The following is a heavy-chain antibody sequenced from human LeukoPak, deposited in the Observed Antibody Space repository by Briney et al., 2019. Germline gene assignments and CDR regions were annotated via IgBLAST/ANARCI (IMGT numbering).Heavy chain of an antibody. CDR3: ARHFSVDSTSSHFDY. V-gene: IGHV5-51*01. Sequence: GESLKISCKASGYSFTTYWIGWVRQLPGKGLEWMGFIYPGESHIRYSPSFQGQVTISADKSISTAYLQWSSLRASDTAMYYCARHFSVDSTSSHFDYWGQGTWVTAPS. J-gene: IGHJ4*02. D-gene: IGHD2-2*01. CDR1: GYSFTTYW. CDR2: IYPGESHI.